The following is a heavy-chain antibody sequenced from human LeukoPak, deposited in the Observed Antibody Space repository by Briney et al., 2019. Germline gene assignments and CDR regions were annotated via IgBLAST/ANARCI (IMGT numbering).Heavy chain of an antibody. Sequence: GGSVRLSCTASGFTFSSYGMSWVRQAPGKGLEWISSINRSGGSTYYADSVKGRFTISRDNSKNTVYLQMNSLRAEDTAVYYCATGRISGYYYDSSGYSLGYWGQGTLVTVSS. D-gene: IGHD3-22*01. CDR1: GFTFSSYG. CDR2: INRSGGST. V-gene: IGHV3-23*01. CDR3: ATGRISGYYYDSSGYSLGY. J-gene: IGHJ4*02.